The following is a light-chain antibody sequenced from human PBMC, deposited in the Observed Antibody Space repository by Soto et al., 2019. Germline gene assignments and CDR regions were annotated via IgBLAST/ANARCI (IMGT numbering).Light chain of an antibody. J-gene: IGLJ2*01. Sequence: QSALTQPASVSGSPGQSITISCTGTNSDVGSYNLVSWYQQHPGKAPKLMIYEVSKRPSGVSNRFSGSKSGNTASLTISGLQAEDEADYYCCSYAGGSVVFGGGTKLNVL. CDR2: EVS. CDR3: CSYAGGSVV. V-gene: IGLV2-23*02. CDR1: NSDVGSYNL.